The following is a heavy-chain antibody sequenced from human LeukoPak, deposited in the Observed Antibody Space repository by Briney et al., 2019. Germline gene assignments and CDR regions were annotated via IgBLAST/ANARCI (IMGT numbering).Heavy chain of an antibody. V-gene: IGHV3-30*18. CDR1: GFTFSSYG. Sequence: GRSLRLSCAASGFTFSSYGMHWVRQAPGKGLEWVAVISYDGSNKYYADSVKGRFTISRDNYKNTLYLQMNSLRGEDTAVYYCAKGKSSSWTYYFDYWGQGTLVTVSS. J-gene: IGHJ4*02. CDR3: AKGKSSSWTYYFDY. D-gene: IGHD6-13*01. CDR2: ISYDGSNK.